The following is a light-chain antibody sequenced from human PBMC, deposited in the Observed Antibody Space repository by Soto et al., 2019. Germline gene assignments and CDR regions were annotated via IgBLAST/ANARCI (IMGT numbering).Light chain of an antibody. CDR1: SSDVGGYNY. CDR3: SSYAGSDTFV. V-gene: IGLV2-11*01. CDR2: HVS. J-gene: IGLJ1*01. Sequence: SALPQPRSVSGSPGQSVTISCTGTSSDVGGYNYVSWYQQHPGKAPKLMVYHVSDRPSGVSSRFSGSKSGNSASLTISGLHAEDEADYYCSSYAGSDTFVFGTGTKVTVL.